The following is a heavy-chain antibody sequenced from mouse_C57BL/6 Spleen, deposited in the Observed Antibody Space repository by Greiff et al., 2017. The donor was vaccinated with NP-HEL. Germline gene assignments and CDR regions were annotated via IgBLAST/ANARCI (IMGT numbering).Heavy chain of an antibody. J-gene: IGHJ2*01. V-gene: IGHV1-64*01. Sequence: QVQLQQPGAELVKPGASVKLSCKASGYTFTSYWMHWVKQRPGQGLEWIGMIHPNSGSTNYNEKFKSKATLTVDKSSSTAYMQLSSLTSEASAVYYCARRAYGSRSYFDYWGQGTTLTVSS. D-gene: IGHD1-1*01. CDR3: ARRAYGSRSYFDY. CDR1: GYTFTSYW. CDR2: IHPNSGST.